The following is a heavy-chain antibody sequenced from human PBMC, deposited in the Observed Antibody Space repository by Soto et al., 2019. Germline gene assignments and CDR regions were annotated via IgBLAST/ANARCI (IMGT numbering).Heavy chain of an antibody. V-gene: IGHV1-69*13. CDR1: GGTFSSYA. J-gene: IGHJ6*02. Sequence: GASVKVSCKASGGTFSSYAISWVRQAPGQGLEWVGGIIPMFPTADYAQRFQGRVTITADDSTTTVYMELSGLRSEDTAMYYCARDDATYCGGDCYRYFYYGMDVWGQGTTVTVS. CDR2: IIPMFPTA. CDR3: ARDDATYCGGDCYRYFYYGMDV. D-gene: IGHD2-21*02.